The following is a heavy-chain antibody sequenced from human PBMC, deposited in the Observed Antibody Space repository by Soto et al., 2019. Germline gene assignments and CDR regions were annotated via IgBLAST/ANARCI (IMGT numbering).Heavy chain of an antibody. Sequence: GSLRLSCAASGFTFSSYSMNWVRQAPGKGLEWVSSISSSSSYIYYADSVKGRFTISRDNSKNTLFLQMNGLRAEDTAVYYCAKVTKRAAAGRYEYYKYGMDVWGQGTTVTVSS. J-gene: IGHJ6*02. V-gene: IGHV3-21*04. CDR3: AKVTKRAAAGRYEYYKYGMDV. CDR2: ISSSSSYI. D-gene: IGHD6-13*01. CDR1: GFTFSSYS.